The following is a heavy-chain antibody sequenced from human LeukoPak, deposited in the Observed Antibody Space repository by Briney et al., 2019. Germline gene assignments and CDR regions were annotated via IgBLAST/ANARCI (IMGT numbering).Heavy chain of an antibody. Sequence: SETLSPTCTVSGGSISRSSYYWGWIRQPPGKGLEWIGSIYYSGSTYYNPSLKSRVTISVDTSKNQFSLKLSSVTAADTAVYYCARTGYSSGWYILYYYYGMDVWGQGTTVTVSS. CDR3: ARTGYSSGWYILYYYYGMDV. CDR1: GGSISRSSYY. D-gene: IGHD6-19*01. V-gene: IGHV4-39*01. CDR2: IYYSGST. J-gene: IGHJ6*02.